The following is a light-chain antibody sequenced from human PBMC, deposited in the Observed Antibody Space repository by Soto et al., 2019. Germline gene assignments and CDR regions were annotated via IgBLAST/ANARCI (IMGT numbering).Light chain of an antibody. J-gene: IGKJ2*03. CDR2: GAS. CDR3: QQYGSSPR. Sequence: EIVLTQSPGTLSLSPGERATLSCRASQSVSSSYLAWYQQKPGQAPRLLIYGASSRATGIPDRFSGSGSGTYFTLTICRLEPEDFAVYYCQQYGSSPRFGQGTKLEI. CDR1: QSVSSSY. V-gene: IGKV3-20*01.